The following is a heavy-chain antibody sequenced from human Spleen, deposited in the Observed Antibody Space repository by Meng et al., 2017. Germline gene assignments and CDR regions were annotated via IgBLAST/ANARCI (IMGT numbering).Heavy chain of an antibody. CDR1: GGSFSDYY. CDR2: INHSGST. J-gene: IGHJ4*02. V-gene: IGHV4-34*01. CDR3: ARGPTTMAHDFDY. Sequence: KLQQWGGGLLKPSETLSLTCVVAGGSFSDYYWGWIRQPAGKGMEWIGEINHSGSTNYNPSLESRATISVDTSQNNLSLKLGSVTVADSAVYYCARGPTTMAHDFDYWGQGTLVTVSS. D-gene: IGHD4-11*01.